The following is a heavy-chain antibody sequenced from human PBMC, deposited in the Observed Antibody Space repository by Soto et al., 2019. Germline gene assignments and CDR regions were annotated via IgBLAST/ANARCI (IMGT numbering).Heavy chain of an antibody. CDR2: VWYDGNSK. CDR3: ARDFVAGAYYFDY. V-gene: IGHV3-33*01. J-gene: IGHJ4*02. D-gene: IGHD2-8*02. CDR1: GFTFSNYA. Sequence: QVQLVESGGGVVQPGTSLRLSCTASGFTFSNYAMHWVRQAPGKGLEWVAVVWYDGNSKFHADSVKGRFTISRDNSQNTLYLQMNSLRAEDTAIYYCARDFVAGAYYFDYWGQGTLVTVSS.